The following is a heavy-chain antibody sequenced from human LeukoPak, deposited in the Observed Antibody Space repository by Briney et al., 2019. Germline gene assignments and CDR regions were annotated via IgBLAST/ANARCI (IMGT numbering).Heavy chain of an antibody. J-gene: IGHJ2*01. Sequence: GGSLRLSCTASGFTLSSFGMHWVRQAPGKGLEWVAVISDDGSNTYYADSVKGRFTISRDNSKNTLYLQLNSLRTEDTAVYYCAKDADTATIIYWYFDLWGRGTQVTVSS. CDR2: ISDDGSNT. CDR1: GFTLSSFG. V-gene: IGHV3-30*18. CDR3: AKDADTATIIYWYFDL. D-gene: IGHD5-18*01.